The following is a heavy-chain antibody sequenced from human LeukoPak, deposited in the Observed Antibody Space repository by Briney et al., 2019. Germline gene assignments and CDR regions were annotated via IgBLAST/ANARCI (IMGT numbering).Heavy chain of an antibody. V-gene: IGHV3-53*01. J-gene: IGHJ4*02. Sequence: GGSLRLSCAASGFTVSSNYMSWVRQAPGKGLEGVSVIYSGGSTYYADSVKGRFTISRDNSKDTLYLQMNSLRAEDTAVYYCARGYSSSFPDYWGQGTLVTVSS. CDR3: ARGYSSSFPDY. CDR1: GFTVSSNY. D-gene: IGHD6-13*01. CDR2: IYSGGST.